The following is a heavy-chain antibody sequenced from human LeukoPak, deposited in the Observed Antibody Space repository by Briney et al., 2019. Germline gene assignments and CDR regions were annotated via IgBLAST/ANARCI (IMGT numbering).Heavy chain of an antibody. Sequence: KSSETLSLTCTVSGGSISGYYWTWIRQPPGKGLEWIGYIYYSGSTNYNPSLKSRVTISVDTSKNQFSLNLSSVTAADTAVYYCARALYTSSWSFFDYWGQGTLVTVSS. V-gene: IGHV4-59*01. J-gene: IGHJ4*02. CDR2: IYYSGST. CDR3: ARALYTSSWSFFDY. CDR1: GGSISGYY. D-gene: IGHD6-13*01.